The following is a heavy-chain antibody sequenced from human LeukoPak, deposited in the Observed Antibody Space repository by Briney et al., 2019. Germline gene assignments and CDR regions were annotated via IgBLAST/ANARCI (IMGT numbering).Heavy chain of an antibody. J-gene: IGHJ1*01. V-gene: IGHV3-30-3*02. CDR3: AKTPKGDSSGYPEYFQH. CDR1: GFTFSSYS. D-gene: IGHD3-22*01. Sequence: PGGSLRLSCAASGFTFSSYSMHWVRQAPGKGLEWVAVILYDGSNKNYADSVKGRFTISRDNSKNTLYLQMNSLRAEDTAVYYCAKTPKGDSSGYPEYFQHWGQGTLVTVSS. CDR2: ILYDGSNK.